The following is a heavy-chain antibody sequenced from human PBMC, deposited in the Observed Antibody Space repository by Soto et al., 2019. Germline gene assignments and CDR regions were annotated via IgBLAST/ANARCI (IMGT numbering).Heavy chain of an antibody. CDR3: AKDHYDFWSGYLAPFDY. J-gene: IGHJ4*02. V-gene: IGHV3-9*01. CDR2: ISWNSGSI. D-gene: IGHD3-3*01. CDR1: GFTFDDYA. Sequence: PGGSLRLSCAASGFTFDDYAMHWVRQAPGKGLEWVSGISWNSGSIGYADSVKGRFTISRDNAKNSLYLQMNSLRAEDTALYYCAKDHYDFWSGYLAPFDYWGQGTLVTVSS.